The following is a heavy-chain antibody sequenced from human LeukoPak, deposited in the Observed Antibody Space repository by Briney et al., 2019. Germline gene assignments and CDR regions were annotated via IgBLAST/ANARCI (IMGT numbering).Heavy chain of an antibody. CDR2: INPNSGGT. CDR3: ARDRSYYGSGSHNWFDP. J-gene: IGHJ5*02. CDR1: GYTCTGYY. D-gene: IGHD3-10*01. V-gene: IGHV1-2*02. Sequence: ASVKVSRKASGYTCTGYYMHWVRQAPGQGLEWMGWINPNSGGTNYAQKFQGRVTMTRDTSISTAYMELSRLRSDDTAVYYCARDRSYYGSGSHNWFDPWGQGTLVTVSS.